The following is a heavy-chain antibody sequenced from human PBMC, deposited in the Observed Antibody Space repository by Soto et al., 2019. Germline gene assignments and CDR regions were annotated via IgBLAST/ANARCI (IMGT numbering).Heavy chain of an antibody. CDR2: IDPSDSQT. Sequence: LKISCKGSGYSFAGYWITWVRQKPGKGLEWMGRIDPSDSQTYYSPSFRGHVTISVTKSITTVFLQWSSLRASDTAMYHCARQIYDSDTGPNFQYYFDSWGQGTPVTVSS. V-gene: IGHV5-10-1*01. CDR1: GYSFAGYW. D-gene: IGHD3-22*01. J-gene: IGHJ4*02. CDR3: ARQIYDSDTGPNFQYYFDS.